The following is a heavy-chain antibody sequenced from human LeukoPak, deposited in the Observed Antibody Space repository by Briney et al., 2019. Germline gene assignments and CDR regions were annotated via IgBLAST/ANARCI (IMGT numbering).Heavy chain of an antibody. V-gene: IGHV4-34*01. CDR1: GGSVSGYS. Sequence: SETLSLTCAVSGGSVSGYSWSWIRQPPGKGLEWIGDITDRGGTSYTPSLKSRVTISLDTSKNQFSLHLTAVTAADTAVYFCARVPDWEPIDKWGQGTLVTVSS. CDR2: ITDRGGT. D-gene: IGHD1-26*01. J-gene: IGHJ4*02. CDR3: ARVPDWEPIDK.